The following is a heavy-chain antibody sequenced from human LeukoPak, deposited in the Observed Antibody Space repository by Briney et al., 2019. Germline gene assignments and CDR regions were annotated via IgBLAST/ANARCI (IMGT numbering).Heavy chain of an antibody. J-gene: IGHJ5*02. CDR2: ICYDGSNK. CDR1: GFTFSSYG. Sequence: GGSLRLSCAASGFTFSSYGKHWVRQAPGKGLEWVAVICYDGSNKYYADSVKGRFTISRDNSNTTLSLQMSCLSAQATAVYYCARGSAACTYNWFDPWGQGTLVTVSS. V-gene: IGHV3-33*01. CDR3: ARGSAACTYNWFDP. D-gene: IGHD6-13*01.